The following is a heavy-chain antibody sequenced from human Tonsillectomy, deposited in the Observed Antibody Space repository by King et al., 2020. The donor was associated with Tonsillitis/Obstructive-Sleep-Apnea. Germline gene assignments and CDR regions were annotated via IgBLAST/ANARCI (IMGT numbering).Heavy chain of an antibody. J-gene: IGHJ6*02. Sequence: QLQESGPGLVKPSETLSLTCTVSGGSISSYYWSWIRQPPGKGLEWIGYIYYSGSTNYNPSLKSRVTISVDTSKNQFSLKLSSVTAADTAVYYCASSRFHYDFWSGPAGVWGQGTTVTVSS. D-gene: IGHD3-3*01. CDR3: ASSRFHYDFWSGPAGV. CDR2: IYYSGST. V-gene: IGHV4-59*08. CDR1: GGSISSYY.